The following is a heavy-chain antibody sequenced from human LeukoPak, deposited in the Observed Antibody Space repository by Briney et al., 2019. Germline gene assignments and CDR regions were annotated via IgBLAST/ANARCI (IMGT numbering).Heavy chain of an antibody. Sequence: GGSLRLSCAASGFRFSSYAMNWVRQAPGKGLEWVSYISSSGSSIYYADSVKGRFTISRDNAKNSLYLQMNSLRAEDTAVYYCARMMAGRGFDYWGQGTLVTVSS. J-gene: IGHJ4*02. CDR2: ISSSGSSI. D-gene: IGHD5-24*01. V-gene: IGHV3-48*03. CDR1: GFRFSSYA. CDR3: ARMMAGRGFDY.